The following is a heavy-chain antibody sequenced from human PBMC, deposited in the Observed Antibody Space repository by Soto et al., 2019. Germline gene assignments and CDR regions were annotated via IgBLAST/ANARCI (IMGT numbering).Heavy chain of an antibody. Sequence: QLHLVQSGAEVKKAGSSVKVSCKASGGTVSSYAITWVGQAPGKGLEWMGVFIPIFVSAHFAPKFQGRITITAEESTSTAYMELSGLTSEDTTIYYCARDVSSDTTGFRGYDLWGQGTQVTVSS. CDR1: GGTVSSYA. V-gene: IGHV1-69*01. D-gene: IGHD3-10*01. CDR3: ARDVSSDTTGFRGYDL. J-gene: IGHJ4*02. CDR2: FIPIFVSA.